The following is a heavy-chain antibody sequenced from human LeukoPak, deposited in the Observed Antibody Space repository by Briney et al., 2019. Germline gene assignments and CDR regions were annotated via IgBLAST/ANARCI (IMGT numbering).Heavy chain of an antibody. V-gene: IGHV3-48*01. D-gene: IGHD3-9*01. Sequence: GGSLRLSCAASGFTFSSYSMNWVRQAPGKGLEWVSYISSSSSTIYYADSVKGRFTISRDNAKNSLYLQMNSLRAEDTAVYYRARDYPPVYYDILTGYDNWGQGTLVTVSS. CDR1: GFTFSSYS. J-gene: IGHJ4*02. CDR2: ISSSSSTI. CDR3: ARDYPPVYYDILTGYDN.